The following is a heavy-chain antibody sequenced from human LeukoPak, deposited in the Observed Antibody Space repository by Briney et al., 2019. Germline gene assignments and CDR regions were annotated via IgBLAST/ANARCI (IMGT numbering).Heavy chain of an antibody. CDR1: GYSFTNYW. Sequence: GESLKISCKGSGYSFTNYWIGWVRHMSGKGLEWMGIIYPGDSDTRYSPSFHGQVTISADKSVSSAYLQWNSLKASDTAMYYCASQTTVPRVDAFNVWGQGTVVTVSS. D-gene: IGHD4-17*01. V-gene: IGHV5-51*01. J-gene: IGHJ3*01. CDR2: IYPGDSDT. CDR3: ASQTTVPRVDAFNV.